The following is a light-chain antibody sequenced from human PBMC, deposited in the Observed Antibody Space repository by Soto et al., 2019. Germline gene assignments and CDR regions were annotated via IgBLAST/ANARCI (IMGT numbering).Light chain of an antibody. CDR1: SVHSSYA. CDR2: LNSDGSH. V-gene: IGLV4-69*01. CDR3: QTWGPTIQV. Sequence: QPVLTQSPSASASLGASVKLTCTLSSVHSSYAIAWHQQQPEKGPRYLMKLNSDGSHRRGDGIPDRFSGSSSGAERYLTISSLQSEDEADYYCQTWGPTIQVFGGGTKVTVL. J-gene: IGLJ2*01.